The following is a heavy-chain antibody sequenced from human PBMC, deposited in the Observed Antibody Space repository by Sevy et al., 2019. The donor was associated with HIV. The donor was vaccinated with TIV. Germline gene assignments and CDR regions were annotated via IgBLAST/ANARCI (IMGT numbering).Heavy chain of an antibody. J-gene: IGHJ4*02. D-gene: IGHD3-22*01. CDR1: GFTFSTYA. CDR3: ARDGGYDSRGYDLSNY. Sequence: GGSLRLSCAASGFTFSTYAMHWVRQAPGKGLEWVAVISYDGSNTYYADSVKGRFTFSSDSSKNILYLQMNSLRAEDTAVYFCARDGGYDSRGYDLSNYWGQGTLVTVSS. V-gene: IGHV3-30-3*01. CDR2: ISYDGSNT.